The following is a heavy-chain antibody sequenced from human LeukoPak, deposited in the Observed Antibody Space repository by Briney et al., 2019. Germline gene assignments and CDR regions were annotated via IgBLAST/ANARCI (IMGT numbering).Heavy chain of an antibody. CDR1: GFSISRSS. CDR3: AKDYLGYFDY. V-gene: IGHV3-48*01. CDR2: ITASSGTI. J-gene: IGHJ4*02. D-gene: IGHD7-27*01. Sequence: GGSLRLSCAASGFSISRSSMNWVRQAPGKGLEWVSYITASSGTIYYGDSVKGRFAISRDNSKNTLYLQMNSLRAEDTAVYYCAKDYLGYFDYWGQGTLVTVSS.